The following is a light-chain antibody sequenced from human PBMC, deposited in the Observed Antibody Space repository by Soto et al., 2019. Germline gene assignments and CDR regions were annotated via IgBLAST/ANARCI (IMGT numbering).Light chain of an antibody. CDR2: DAS. J-gene: IGKJ3*01. Sequence: IQMTQSPSSLSASVGDRVTLTCQASHDIRDHLNWYQQKPGKPPKLLIYDASNLQTGVPSRFIGSGSGTDFTFTISSLQPEDIATHFFHQYENLSQTFGPGTKVDIK. CDR3: HQYENLSQT. V-gene: IGKV1-33*01. CDR1: HDIRDH.